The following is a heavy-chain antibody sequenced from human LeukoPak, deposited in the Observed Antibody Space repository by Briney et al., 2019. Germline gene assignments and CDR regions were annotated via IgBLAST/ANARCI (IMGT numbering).Heavy chain of an antibody. J-gene: IGHJ6*03. D-gene: IGHD2-21*02. CDR1: GGSISSYY. V-gene: IGHV4-4*07. CDR2: IYTSGST. Sequence: SETLSLTCTVSGGSISSYYWSWIRQPAGKGLEWIGRIYTSGSTDYNPSLKSRVTMSVEMSKHQFSLNLTSVTAADTAVYYCARVRGRGDRLYYYYYMDVWGKGTTVTVSS. CDR3: ARVRGRGDRLYYYYYMDV.